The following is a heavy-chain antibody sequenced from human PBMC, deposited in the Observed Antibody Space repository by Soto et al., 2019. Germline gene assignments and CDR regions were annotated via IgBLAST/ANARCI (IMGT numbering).Heavy chain of an antibody. CDR3: ARHGSRRVDNYYYYGMDV. J-gene: IGHJ6*02. D-gene: IGHD5-12*01. V-gene: IGHV5-10-1*01. CDR2: IDPSDSYT. CDR1: GYSFTSYW. Sequence: PGESLKISCKGSGYSFTSYWISWVRQMPGKGLEWMGRIDPSDSYTNYSPSFQGHVTISADKSISTAYLQWSSLKASDTAMYYCARHGSRRVDNYYYYGMDVWGQGTTVTVSS.